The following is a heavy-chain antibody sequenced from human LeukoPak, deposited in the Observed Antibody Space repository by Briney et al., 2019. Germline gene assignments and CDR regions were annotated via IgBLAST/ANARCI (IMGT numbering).Heavy chain of an antibody. CDR2: IYSGGST. J-gene: IGHJ4*02. CDR1: GFTVSSNY. V-gene: IGHV3-66*01. D-gene: IGHD3-22*01. CDR3: AHTSVAVISQNYFDY. Sequence: PGGSLRLSCAASGFTVSSNYMSWVRQAPGKGLEWVSVIYSGGSTYYADSVKGRFTISRDNSKNTLYLQMNGLRAEDTAVYYCAHTSVAVISQNYFDYWGQGTLVTVSS.